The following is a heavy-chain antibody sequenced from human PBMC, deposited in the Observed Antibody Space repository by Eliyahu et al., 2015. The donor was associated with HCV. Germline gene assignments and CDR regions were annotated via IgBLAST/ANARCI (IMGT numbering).Heavy chain of an antibody. Sequence: QVQLQESGPGLVQPSETLSLTCTVSGGSITXYYWSWIRQPPGKGLEWIGYIHYSGSTNYNPSLKSRVTMSVDTSKXQFSLKLSSVTAADTAVYYCASGGGGIAVAGTGGWFDPWGQGTLVTVSS. V-gene: IGHV4-59*01. CDR3: ASGGGGIAVAGTGGWFDP. CDR1: GGSITXYY. CDR2: IHYSGST. D-gene: IGHD6-19*01. J-gene: IGHJ5*02.